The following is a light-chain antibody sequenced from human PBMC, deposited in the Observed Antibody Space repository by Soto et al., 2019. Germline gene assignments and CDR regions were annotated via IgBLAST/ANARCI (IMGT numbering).Light chain of an antibody. CDR3: QQRSNWPPLVT. CDR1: QTINNN. CDR2: GAS. Sequence: VMTQAPATLSVSPGERATLSCRASQTINNNVAWYQLKDGQVPRLVIYGASTRATDIPARFSGSGSGTDFTLTISSLEPEDFAVYYCQQRSNWPPLVTFGQGTRLEIK. J-gene: IGKJ5*01. V-gene: IGKV3-11*01.